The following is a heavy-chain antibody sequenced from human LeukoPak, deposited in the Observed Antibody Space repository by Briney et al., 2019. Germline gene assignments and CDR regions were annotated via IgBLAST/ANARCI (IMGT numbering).Heavy chain of an antibody. CDR1: GFTFSNYG. V-gene: IGHV3-23*01. CDR2: ISGSGTKT. D-gene: IGHD6-6*01. J-gene: IGHJ4*02. Sequence: GGSLRLSCAPSGFTFSNYGMSWVRQAPGKGLEWVSSISGSGTKTYYADSVNGRFTISRDNSKNTLYLQMNSLRAEDTAVYYCAKDRGYSSSPFPVPPDYWGQGTLVTVSS. CDR3: AKDRGYSSSPFPVPPDY.